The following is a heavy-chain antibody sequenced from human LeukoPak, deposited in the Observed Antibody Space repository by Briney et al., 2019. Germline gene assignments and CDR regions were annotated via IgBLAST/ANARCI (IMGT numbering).Heavy chain of an antibody. J-gene: IGHJ5*01. V-gene: IGHV2-70*11. CDR1: GFSLSTSGMC. Sequence: SGPTLVNPTQTLTLTCTFSGFSLSTSGMCVSWIRQPPGKALEWLARIDWDDDKYYSTSLKTRLTISKDTSKNQVVLTMTNMDPVDTATYYCARLYYDRSGYLSFDSWGQGTLVTVSS. CDR2: IDWDDDK. D-gene: IGHD3-22*01. CDR3: ARLYYDRSGYLSFDS.